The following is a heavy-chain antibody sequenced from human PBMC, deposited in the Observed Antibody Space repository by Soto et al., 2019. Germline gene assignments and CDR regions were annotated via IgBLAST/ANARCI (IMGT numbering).Heavy chain of an antibody. CDR1: GGSIDSGGYS. CDR3: VRASYILPFDP. V-gene: IGHV4-30-2*01. D-gene: IGHD2-21*01. CDR2: IYHTGAA. J-gene: IGHJ5*02. Sequence: QLQLQESGSGLVKPSQTLSLTCAVSGGSIDSGGYSWNWIRQPPGKGLEWIGYIYHTGAAHYNASREGRVILSVDMSKNQFSLQMTSVTAADTAVYYCVRASYILPFDPWGQGIFVTVSS.